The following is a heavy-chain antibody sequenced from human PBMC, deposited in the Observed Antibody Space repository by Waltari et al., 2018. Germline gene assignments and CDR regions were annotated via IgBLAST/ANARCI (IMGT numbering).Heavy chain of an antibody. V-gene: IGHV4-34*01. Sequence: QVQLHQWGAGLLKPSETLSLTCAVYGGSFSGYYWSWIRQPPGKGLEWIGEINHSGSTNYNPALKRRVTISVDTSKNQFSLKLSSVTAADTAVYYCARGRGAAARFDYWGQGTLVTVSS. CDR2: INHSGST. J-gene: IGHJ4*02. D-gene: IGHD6-13*01. CDR3: ARGRGAAARFDY. CDR1: GGSFSGYY.